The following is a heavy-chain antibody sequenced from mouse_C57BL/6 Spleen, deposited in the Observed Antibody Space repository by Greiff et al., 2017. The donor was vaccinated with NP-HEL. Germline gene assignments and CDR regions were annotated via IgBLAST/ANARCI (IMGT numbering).Heavy chain of an antibody. CDR2: ILWDADK. Sequence: QVTLNVSGPGILQPSQTLSLTCSFSGFSLSTFGMGVGWIRQPSGKGLEWLAHILWDADKYYNPALKSRLTISKDTSKNQVFLKIANVDTADTATYYCARPRYYGSSYGGYFDVWGTGTTVTVSS. V-gene: IGHV8-8*01. J-gene: IGHJ1*03. D-gene: IGHD1-1*01. CDR3: ARPRYYGSSYGGYFDV. CDR1: GFSLSTFGMG.